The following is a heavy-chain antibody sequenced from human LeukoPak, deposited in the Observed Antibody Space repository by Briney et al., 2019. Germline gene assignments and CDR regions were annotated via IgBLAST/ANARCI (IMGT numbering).Heavy chain of an antibody. Sequence: PSESLSLTCAVYGGSFSGYYWSWIRQPPGKGLEWIGEINHSGSTNYNPSLKSRVTISVDTSENQLSLKLRSVTAADTAVYYCVRVTWLQLGYFDNWGKGTLVTVSS. V-gene: IGHV4-34*01. CDR3: VRVTWLQLGYFDN. CDR1: GGSFSGYY. D-gene: IGHD5-24*01. J-gene: IGHJ4*02. CDR2: INHSGST.